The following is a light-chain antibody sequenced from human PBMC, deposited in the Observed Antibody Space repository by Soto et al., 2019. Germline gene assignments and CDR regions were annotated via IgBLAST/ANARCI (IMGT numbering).Light chain of an antibody. CDR1: QSVSNNY. CDR2: GAS. CDR3: QQYGSSGT. J-gene: IGKJ1*01. V-gene: IGKV3-20*01. Sequence: ESVLTQSRGTLSLSPGERSTLSCMAIQSVSNNYLAWYQQKPGQAPRLLIYGASNWATGIPDRFSGSGSGTDFTLTISRLEPEDSAVYYCQQYGSSGTFGQGTKVDIK.